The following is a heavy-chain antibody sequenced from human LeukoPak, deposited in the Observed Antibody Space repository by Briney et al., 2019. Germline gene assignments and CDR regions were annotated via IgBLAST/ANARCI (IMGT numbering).Heavy chain of an antibody. D-gene: IGHD2/OR15-2a*01. V-gene: IGHV3-11*04. CDR1: GFTFSDYY. J-gene: IGHJ6*02. Sequence: GGSLRLSCAASGFTFSDYYMSWIRQAPGKGLEWVSYISSSGSTIYYADSVKGRFTISRDNAKNSLYLQMNSLRAEDTAVYYCARDPALYEYYGMDVWGQGTTVTVSS. CDR3: ARDPALYEYYGMDV. CDR2: ISSSGSTI.